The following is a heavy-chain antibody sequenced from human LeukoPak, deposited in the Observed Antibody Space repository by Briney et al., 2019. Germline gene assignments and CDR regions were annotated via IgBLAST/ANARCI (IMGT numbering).Heavy chain of an antibody. CDR3: AKRGVVIRVILVGFHKEAYYFES. J-gene: IGHJ4*02. V-gene: IGHV3-23*01. CDR1: GITLNNYG. CDR2: ISDSGGST. Sequence: PGGSLRLSCAVSGITLNNYGMTWVRQAPGKGLEWVAGISDSGGSTKYADSVKGRFTISRDNPKNTLYLQMNSLSAEDTAVYFCAKRGVVIRVILVGFHKEAYYFESWGQGALVTVSS. D-gene: IGHD3/OR15-3a*01.